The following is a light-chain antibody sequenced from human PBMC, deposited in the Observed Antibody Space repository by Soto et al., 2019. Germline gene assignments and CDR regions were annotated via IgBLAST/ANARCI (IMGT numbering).Light chain of an antibody. CDR1: SSNIGAYNY. CDR2: EVS. J-gene: IGLJ3*02. Sequence: QSALTQPPSASGSPGQSVTISCTGTSSNIGAYNYVSWYQQHPGKVPKLMIYEVSKRPSGVPDRFSGSKSGNSASLTVSGLQTEDEADYYCSSYAGNNNVVFGGGTKLTVL. V-gene: IGLV2-8*01. CDR3: SSYAGNNNVV.